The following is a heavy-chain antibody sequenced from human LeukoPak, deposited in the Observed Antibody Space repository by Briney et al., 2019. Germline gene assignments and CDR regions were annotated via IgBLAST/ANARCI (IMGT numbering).Heavy chain of an antibody. CDR2: INPNSGGT. D-gene: IGHD2-15*01. CDR3: ARVRKVVVAATPHNWFDP. J-gene: IGHJ5*02. Sequence: ASVKVSCKASGHTFTGYYMHWVRQAPGQGLEWMGRINPNSGGTNYAQKFQGRVTMTRDTSISTAYMELSRLRSDDTAVYYCARVRKVVVAATPHNWFDPWGQGTLVTVSS. V-gene: IGHV1-2*06. CDR1: GHTFTGYY.